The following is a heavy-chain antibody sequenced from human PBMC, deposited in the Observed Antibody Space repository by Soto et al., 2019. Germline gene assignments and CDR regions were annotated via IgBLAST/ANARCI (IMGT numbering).Heavy chain of an antibody. Sequence: SETLSLTCAVSGDSISSDNWWSWVRQSPGKGLEWLAEIHHSGGTNYNPSLTGRVSISLDRPKNQFSLKLRSVTAADTALYYCARDHCIGGNCYSNMGDWYFDVWVRGTLVTVSS. J-gene: IGHJ2*01. V-gene: IGHV4-4*02. CDR1: GDSISSDNW. CDR3: ARDHCIGGNCYSNMGDWYFDV. D-gene: IGHD2-15*01. CDR2: IHHSGGT.